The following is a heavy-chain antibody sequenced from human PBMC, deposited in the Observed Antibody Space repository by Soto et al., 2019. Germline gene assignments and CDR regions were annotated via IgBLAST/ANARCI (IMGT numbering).Heavy chain of an antibody. D-gene: IGHD2-2*01. V-gene: IGHV3-15*01. CDR1: GITFSNAL. J-gene: IGHJ6*02. Sequence: AGGSLRLSCAASGITFSNALMTWVRQAPGKGLEWVGRIKSITDGGTTDYAAPVKGRFTISRDDSKDTLYLQMNNLRTEDTAVYHCTTDSADIVVVPATFGMDVWGQGTTVTVSS. CDR2: IKSITDGGTT. CDR3: TTDSADIVVVPATFGMDV.